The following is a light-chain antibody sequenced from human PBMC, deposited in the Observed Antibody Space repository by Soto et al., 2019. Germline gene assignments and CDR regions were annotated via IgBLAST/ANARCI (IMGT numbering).Light chain of an antibody. CDR3: QQYNSYSS. Sequence: DIQMTQSPSTLSASVGDRVTITCRASQRISTWLAWYQQKPGKAPKLLIYKASTLESGVPSRFSGSGSGTEFTLTISSLQPVDFATYYCQQYNSYSSFGQGTKVEIK. V-gene: IGKV1-5*03. CDR2: KAS. J-gene: IGKJ1*01. CDR1: QRISTW.